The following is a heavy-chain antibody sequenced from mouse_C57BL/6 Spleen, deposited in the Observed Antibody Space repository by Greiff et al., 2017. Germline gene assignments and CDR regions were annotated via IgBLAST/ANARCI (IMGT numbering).Heavy chain of an antibody. CDR3: ARRTGLYWYFDV. CDR2: ISDGGSYT. J-gene: IGHJ1*03. CDR1: GFTFSSYA. D-gene: IGHD2-13*01. V-gene: IGHV5-4*03. Sequence: EVKLVESGGGLVKPGGSLKLSCAASGFTFSSYAMSWVRQTPEKRLEWVATISDGGSYTYYPDNVKGRFTISRDNAKNNLYLQMSHLKSEDTAMYYCARRTGLYWYFDVWGTGTTVTVSS.